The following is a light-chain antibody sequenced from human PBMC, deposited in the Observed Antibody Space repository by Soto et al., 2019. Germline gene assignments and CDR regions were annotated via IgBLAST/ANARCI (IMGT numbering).Light chain of an antibody. CDR1: QSVARSY. CDR3: QQSGTSTWT. J-gene: IGKJ1*01. CDR2: GAS. Sequence: EIVLTQSPGTLSLSPGERATLSCRASQSVARSYLAWYQHKPGQAPRLLIYGASTRATGIPDRFSGSGSGTDGTITISRLETEDAAVYFCQQSGTSTWTFGQGTKVDIK. V-gene: IGKV3-20*01.